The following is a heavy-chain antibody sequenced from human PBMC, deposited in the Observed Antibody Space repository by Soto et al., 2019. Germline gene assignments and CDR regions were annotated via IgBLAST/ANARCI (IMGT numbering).Heavy chain of an antibody. CDR1: GFTFSNYG. Sequence: GGSLRLSCAASGFTFSNYGMHWVRQAPGKGLEWVAVISYDGTKKYNVDSVKGRFTISRDNSKNTLYLQMNSLRAEDTAVYFCAKDQDVIVPAATGPFDYWGQGTLVTVSS. J-gene: IGHJ4*02. V-gene: IGHV3-30*18. CDR2: ISYDGTKK. D-gene: IGHD2-2*01. CDR3: AKDQDVIVPAATGPFDY.